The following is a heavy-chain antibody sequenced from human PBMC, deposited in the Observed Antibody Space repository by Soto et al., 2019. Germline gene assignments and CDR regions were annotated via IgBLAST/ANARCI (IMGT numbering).Heavy chain of an antibody. Sequence: QVQLQQWGAGLWKPSETLSLTCAVSDGSFSDYDWSWIRQPPGKGLEWIGEINLGGSTNYNASLKSRVTISLDSPKKQFSLKLNSVTAADTAVYYCAGLNLANDAFDIWGQGTMVTVSS. V-gene: IGHV4-34*01. CDR2: INLGGST. J-gene: IGHJ3*02. CDR3: AGLNLANDAFDI. CDR1: DGSFSDYD. D-gene: IGHD3-16*01.